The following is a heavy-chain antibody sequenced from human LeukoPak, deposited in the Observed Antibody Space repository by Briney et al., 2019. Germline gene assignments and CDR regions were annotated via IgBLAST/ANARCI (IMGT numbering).Heavy chain of an antibody. CDR2: IYYSGST. Sequence: PSETLSLTCTVSGGSIISYYWSWIRQPPGKGLEWIGYIYYSGSTNYNPSLKSRVTISVDTSKNQFSLKLSSVTAADTALYYCARVTGYIVEDYFDYWGQGTLVTVSS. D-gene: IGHD3-22*01. V-gene: IGHV4-59*01. J-gene: IGHJ4*02. CDR1: GGSIISYY. CDR3: ARVTGYIVEDYFDY.